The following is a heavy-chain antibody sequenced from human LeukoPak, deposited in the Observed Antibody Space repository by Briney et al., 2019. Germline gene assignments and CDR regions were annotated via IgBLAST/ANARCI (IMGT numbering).Heavy chain of an antibody. CDR1: GFTFSSYS. J-gene: IGHJ4*02. CDR2: ISSSSSYI. D-gene: IGHD3-22*01. Sequence: PGGXLRLSCAASGFTFSSYSMNWVRQAPGKGLEWVSSISSSSSYIFYADSVKGRFTISRDNAKNSLYLQMNSLRAEDTAVYYCARVKYYYDSSGYYIGDYWGQGTLVTVSS. V-gene: IGHV3-21*01. CDR3: ARVKYYYDSSGYYIGDY.